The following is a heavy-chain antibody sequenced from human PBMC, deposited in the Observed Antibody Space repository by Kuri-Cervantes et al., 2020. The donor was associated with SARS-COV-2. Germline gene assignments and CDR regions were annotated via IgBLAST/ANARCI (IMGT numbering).Heavy chain of an antibody. Sequence: GSLRLSCAVYGGSFSGYYWSWIRQPPGKGLEWIGEINHSGSTNYNPSLKSRVTISVDTSKNQFSLKLSSVTAADTAVYYCAREWTDPIEMTTPTHFDYWGQGTLVTVSS. CDR2: INHSGST. CDR1: GGSFSGYY. CDR3: AREWTDPIEMTTPTHFDY. J-gene: IGHJ4*02. D-gene: IGHD5-24*01. V-gene: IGHV4-34*01.